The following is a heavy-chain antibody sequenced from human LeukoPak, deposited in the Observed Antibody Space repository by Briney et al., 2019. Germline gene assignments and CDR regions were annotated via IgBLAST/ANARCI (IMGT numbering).Heavy chain of an antibody. V-gene: IGHV1-18*01. J-gene: IGHJ4*02. CDR1: GYTFTSYG. Sequence: ASVKVSCKASGYTFTSYGISWVRQAPGQGLEWMGWISAYNGNTEYAQNLQGRVTMTTDTSTSTAYMELRSLRSDDTAVNYCARDHETYSRDTWGQGTLVHVSS. D-gene: IGHD6-13*01. CDR3: ARDHETYSRDT. CDR2: ISAYNGNT.